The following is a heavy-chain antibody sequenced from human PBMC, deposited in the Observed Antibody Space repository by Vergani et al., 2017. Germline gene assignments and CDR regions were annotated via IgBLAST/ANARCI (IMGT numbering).Heavy chain of an antibody. V-gene: IGHV4-30-4*08. Sequence: QVQLQESGPGLVKPSQTLSLTCIVSGGSISSGDYYWSWIRQPPGKGLEWIGFIYYTGSTYYNPSLKSRVTISLDTSKNQFSLKLTSVTAADTAVYYCAREAPNKGNWVDPWGQGTLVTVSS. J-gene: IGHJ5*02. CDR1: GGSISSGDYY. CDR2: IYYTGST. CDR3: AREAPNKGNWVDP. D-gene: IGHD1/OR15-1a*01.